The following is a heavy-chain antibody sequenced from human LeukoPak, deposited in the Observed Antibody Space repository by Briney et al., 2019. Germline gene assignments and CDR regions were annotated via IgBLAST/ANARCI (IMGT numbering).Heavy chain of an antibody. CDR3: ARDASSGWYGHAFDI. D-gene: IGHD6-19*01. CDR2: IYYSGST. V-gene: IGHV4-59*01. Sequence: PSETLSLTCTVSGGSISSYYWSWIRQPPGKGLEWIGYIYYSGSTNYNPSLKSRVTISVDTSKNQFSLKLSSVTAADTAVYYCARDASSGWYGHAFDIWGQATMVTVPS. J-gene: IGHJ3*02. CDR1: GGSISSYY.